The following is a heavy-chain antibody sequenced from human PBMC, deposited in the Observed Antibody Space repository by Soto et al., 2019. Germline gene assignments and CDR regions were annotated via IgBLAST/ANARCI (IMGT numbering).Heavy chain of an antibody. CDR3: ARDRGEAPYGMDV. J-gene: IGHJ6*02. D-gene: IGHD2-21*01. CDR1: GYTFTSYY. V-gene: IGHV1-46*01. CDR2: INPSGGST. Sequence: QVQLVQSGAEVKKPGASVKVSCKASGYTFTSYYMHWVRQAPGQGLEWMGIINPSGGSTSYAQKFQGRATMTRDTSTSTVYMELSSLRSEDTAVYYCARDRGEAPYGMDVWGQGTTVTASS.